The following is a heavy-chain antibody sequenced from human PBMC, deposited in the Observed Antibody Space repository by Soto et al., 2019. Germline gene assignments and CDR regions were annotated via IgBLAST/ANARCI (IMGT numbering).Heavy chain of an antibody. D-gene: IGHD2-15*01. J-gene: IGHJ4*02. CDR3: AMGRYCSGGSCSDFDY. Sequence: QVQLVQSGAEVKKPGSSVKVSCKASGGTFSSYAISWVRQAPGQGLEWMGGIIPIFGTANYAQKFQGRVTITADKSTSTAYMELSSLRSEDTAVYYCAMGRYCSGGSCSDFDYWGQGTLVTVSS. CDR2: IIPIFGTA. CDR1: GGTFSSYA. V-gene: IGHV1-69*06.